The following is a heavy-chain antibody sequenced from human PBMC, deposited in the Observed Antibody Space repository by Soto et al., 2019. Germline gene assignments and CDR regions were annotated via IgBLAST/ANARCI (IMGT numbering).Heavy chain of an antibody. Sequence: QVHLVQSGAEVKKPGASVKVSCKASGYTFTSYGITWVRQAPGQGLEWMGWISAHNGNTDYAQKLQGRVIVTRDTSTSTAYMQGRSLISDDTAVYYCAKGRYGDYWGQGALVTVSS. CDR1: GYTFTSYG. J-gene: IGHJ4*02. D-gene: IGHD1-1*01. V-gene: IGHV1-18*01. CDR2: ISAHNGNT. CDR3: AKGRYGDY.